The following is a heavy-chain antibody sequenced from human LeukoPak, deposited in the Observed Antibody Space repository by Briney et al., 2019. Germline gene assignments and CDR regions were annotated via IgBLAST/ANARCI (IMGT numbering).Heavy chain of an antibody. CDR1: GYTFTSYG. Sequence: GASVKVSCKASGYTFTSYGISWVRQAPGQGLEWMGWISAYNGNTNCAQKLQGRVTMTTDTSTSTAYMELRSLRSDDTAVYYCAREGYYYDSSGYYTWGDFDYWGQGTLVTVSS. CDR2: ISAYNGNT. V-gene: IGHV1-18*01. D-gene: IGHD3-22*01. J-gene: IGHJ4*02. CDR3: AREGYYYDSSGYYTWGDFDY.